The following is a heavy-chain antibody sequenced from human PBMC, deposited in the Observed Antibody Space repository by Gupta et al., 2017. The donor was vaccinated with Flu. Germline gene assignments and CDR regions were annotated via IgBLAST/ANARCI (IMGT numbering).Heavy chain of an antibody. J-gene: IGHJ4*02. D-gene: IGHD3-22*01. CDR1: GFLFRSYA. Sequence: EVQLLESGGGLVQPGGALRLSCAASGFLFRSYAKSVFRQAPGTGLEWVSAIGDGGGDTYHAESVKGRFTISRDDSNNMLHLQMNSLRAEDTAMYYCAKAAFLYAGSGYYHQRTFDFWGQGTLVTVSS. CDR3: AKAAFLYAGSGYYHQRTFDF. V-gene: IGHV3-23*01. CDR2: IGDGGGDT.